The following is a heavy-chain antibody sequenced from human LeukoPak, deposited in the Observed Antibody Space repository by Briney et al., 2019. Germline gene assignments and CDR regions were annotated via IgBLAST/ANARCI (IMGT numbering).Heavy chain of an antibody. J-gene: IGHJ4*02. D-gene: IGHD6-19*01. CDR2: IHPGGTI. CDR1: GFTVSSKY. CDR3: AMYSSASYAVY. V-gene: IGHV3-66*01. Sequence: GASLRLSCAASGFTVSSKYMGWVRQAPGKGLEWVSVIHPGGTIYYADSVKGTFTISRDNSKNTLYLEMNTLRVEDTAVYYCAMYSSASYAVYWGQGTLVTVSS.